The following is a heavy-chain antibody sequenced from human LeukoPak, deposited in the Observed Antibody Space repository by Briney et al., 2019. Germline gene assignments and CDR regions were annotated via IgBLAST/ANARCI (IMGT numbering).Heavy chain of an antibody. V-gene: IGHV1-69*01. J-gene: IGHJ4*02. CDR2: IIPIFGTA. Sequence: SVKVSCKASGGTFSSYAISWVRQAPGQGLEWMGGIIPIFGTANYAQKFQGRVTITADESTSTAYMEMSSLRSEDTAVYYRARLDYGDYGGNDYWGQGTLVTVSS. D-gene: IGHD4-17*01. CDR1: GGTFSSYA. CDR3: ARLDYGDYGGNDY.